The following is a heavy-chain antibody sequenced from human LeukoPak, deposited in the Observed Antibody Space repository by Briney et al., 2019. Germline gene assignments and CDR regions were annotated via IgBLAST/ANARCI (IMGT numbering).Heavy chain of an antibody. CDR2: VHLNGAT. V-gene: IGHV4-4*02. J-gene: IGHJ4*02. Sequence: PGGSLRLSCAASGFTFSSYEMNWVRQPPGKGLEWIGEVHLNGATHYNPSLGSRVSMSIDKSKNHMSLKLTSVTAADTAIYYCTRESGAFSPFGFWGQGTLVTVSS. D-gene: IGHD1-26*01. CDR1: GFTFSSYEM. CDR3: TRESGAFSPFGF.